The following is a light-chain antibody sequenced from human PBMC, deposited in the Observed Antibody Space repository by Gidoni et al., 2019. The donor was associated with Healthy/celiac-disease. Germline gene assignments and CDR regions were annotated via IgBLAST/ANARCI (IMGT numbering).Light chain of an antibody. J-gene: IGLJ2*01. CDR2: YDD. V-gene: IGLV1-36*01. Sequence: QSVLTQPPSVSEAPRQRVTISCSGSSSNIGNNAVNWYQQLPGKAPKLLIYYDDLLPSGVSDRFSGSKSGTSASLAICGLQSEDEADYYCAAWDDSLNAVVFGGGTKLTVL. CDR1: SSNIGNNA. CDR3: AAWDDSLNAVV.